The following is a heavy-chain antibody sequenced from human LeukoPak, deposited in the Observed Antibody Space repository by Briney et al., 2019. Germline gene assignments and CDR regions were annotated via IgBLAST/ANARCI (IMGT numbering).Heavy chain of an antibody. V-gene: IGHV4-4*07. CDR2: IYSSGST. CDR3: ARSSGYYDSSGYSVPFDY. CDR1: GDSISYYY. Sequence: SGTLSLTCSVSGDSISYYYWSWIRQPAGKGLEWIGRIYSSGSTNYNPSLKSRVTMSVDTSKNQFSLKLSSVTAADTAVYYCARSSGYYDSSGYSVPFDYWGQGTLVTVSS. D-gene: IGHD3-22*01. J-gene: IGHJ4*02.